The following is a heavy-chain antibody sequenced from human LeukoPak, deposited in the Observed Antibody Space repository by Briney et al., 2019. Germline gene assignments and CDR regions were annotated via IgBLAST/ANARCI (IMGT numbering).Heavy chain of an antibody. J-gene: IGHJ4*02. D-gene: IGHD4/OR15-4a*01. CDR1: GGSMNSYY. V-gene: IGHV4-4*07. CDR2: IYGSGTT. Sequence: SETLSLTCTVSGGSMNSYYWSWIRQPAGKGVEWIGRIYGSGTTLYNPSLESRVTMSVDTSKKQFSLKLTSVTAADTAVYYCARDRNGNGATYFSYWGQGTLVTVSS. CDR3: ARDRNGNGATYFSY.